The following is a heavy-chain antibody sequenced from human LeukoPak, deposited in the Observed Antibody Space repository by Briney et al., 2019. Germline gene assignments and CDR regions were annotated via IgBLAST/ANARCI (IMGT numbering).Heavy chain of an antibody. V-gene: IGHV3-21*01. CDR3: ARGYVAADGLYYFDY. J-gene: IGHJ4*02. CDR1: GFTFTDYS. D-gene: IGHD6-13*01. Sequence: GGSLRLSCAASGFTFTDYSMNWVRQAPGKGLEWVSVISSSNKYIYYADSVKGRFTISRDNGEKSLYLQMTSLRAEDTAVYYCARGYVAADGLYYFDYWGQGTLVAVSS. CDR2: ISSSNKYI.